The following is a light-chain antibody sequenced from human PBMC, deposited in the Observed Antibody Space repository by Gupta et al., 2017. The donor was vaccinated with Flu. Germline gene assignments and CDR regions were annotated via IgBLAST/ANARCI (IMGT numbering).Light chain of an antibody. CDR3: SSYTDTNTLVI. Sequence: ITISCTGTSSDVGGYEYASWYQQHPGKAPKLMIFEVSNRPSGISNRCTGSKSGNTSSLTISGLQAEDEAYYYCSSYTDTNTLVIFGGGTKLTVL. V-gene: IGLV2-14*01. J-gene: IGLJ2*01. CDR1: SSDVGGYEY. CDR2: EVS.